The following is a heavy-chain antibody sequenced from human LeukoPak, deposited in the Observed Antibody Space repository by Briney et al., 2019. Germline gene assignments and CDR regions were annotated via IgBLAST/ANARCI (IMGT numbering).Heavy chain of an antibody. J-gene: IGHJ4*02. V-gene: IGHV3-23*01. CDR1: GFSFSNYG. CDR2: ISGRGGST. Sequence: ASLRLSCAASGFSFSNYGMSWVRQAPGKGLEWVSVISGRGGSTYYADSVKGRFTISRDNSKNTLYLQMNSLRAEDTAVYYCAKDLNRVYYDTLTGYPYFDYWGQGTLVTVSS. D-gene: IGHD3-9*01. CDR3: AKDLNRVYYDTLTGYPYFDY.